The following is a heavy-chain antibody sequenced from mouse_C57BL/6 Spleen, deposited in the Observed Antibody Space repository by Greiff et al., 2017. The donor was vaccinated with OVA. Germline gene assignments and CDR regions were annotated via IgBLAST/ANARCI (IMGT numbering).Heavy chain of an antibody. CDR3: AREGYDYDKKAWFAY. Sequence: QVQLQQSGPELVKPGASVKISCKASGYAFSSSWMNWVKQRPGKGLEWIGRIYPGDGDTNYNGKFKGKATLTADKSSSTAYMQLRSLTSEDSAVYFCAREGYDYDKKAWFAYWGQGTLVTVAA. D-gene: IGHD2-4*01. CDR2: IYPGDGDT. J-gene: IGHJ3*01. CDR1: GYAFSSSW. V-gene: IGHV1-82*01.